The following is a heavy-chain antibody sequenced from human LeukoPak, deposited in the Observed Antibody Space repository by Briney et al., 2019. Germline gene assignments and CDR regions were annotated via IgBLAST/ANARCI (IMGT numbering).Heavy chain of an antibody. CDR2: IFHTGHT. CDR1: GGPISSFY. CDR3: VGHRFGSARFDA. Sequence: KSSETLSLTCTVSGGPISSFYWSWIRQPPGKGLEWIGYIFHTGHTSYNPSLKSRVGTSIATSKNHFSLSLSAVTAADTAVYYGVGHRFGSARFDAWGQGILVTVSS. J-gene: IGHJ5*02. D-gene: IGHD3-16*01. V-gene: IGHV4-59*08.